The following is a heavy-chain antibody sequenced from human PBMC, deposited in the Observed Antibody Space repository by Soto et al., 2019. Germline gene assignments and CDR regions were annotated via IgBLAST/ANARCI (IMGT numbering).Heavy chain of an antibody. CDR1: GFTFSSYG. D-gene: IGHD3-10*01. CDR2: ISYDGSKK. V-gene: IGHV3-30*18. CDR3: AKDHEHTMVRGAFDY. Sequence: QVQLVESGGGVVQPGRSLRLSCAASGFTFSSYGTHWLRQAPGKGLEWVAVISYDGSKKYYADSVKGRFTISRDNSKNTLYLQMSILRAEATAVYYCAKDHEHTMVRGAFDYWGQGTLVAVAS. J-gene: IGHJ4*02.